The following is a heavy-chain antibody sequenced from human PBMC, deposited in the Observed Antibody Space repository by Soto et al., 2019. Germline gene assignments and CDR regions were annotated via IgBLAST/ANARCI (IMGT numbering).Heavy chain of an antibody. Sequence: EVQLVESGGGLVQPGGSLRLSCAASGFTVSSNYMSWVRQAPGKGLEWVSVIYSGGSTYYADSVKGRFTISRDNSKDTVYLQMNSLRAEDTAVYYCARDRIAVAGNPEYFQHWGQGTLVTVYS. V-gene: IGHV3-66*01. CDR3: ARDRIAVAGNPEYFQH. D-gene: IGHD6-19*01. CDR1: GFTVSSNY. J-gene: IGHJ1*01. CDR2: IYSGGST.